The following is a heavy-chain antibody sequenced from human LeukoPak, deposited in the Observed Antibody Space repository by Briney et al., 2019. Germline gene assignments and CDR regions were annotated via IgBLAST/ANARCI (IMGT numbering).Heavy chain of an antibody. Sequence: SETLSLTCTVSGGSISSYYWSWIRQPPGKGLEWIGYIYYSGSTNYNPSLKSRVTISVDTSKNQFTLKLSSVTAADTAVYYCARDPRGMDVWGQGTTVTVSS. CDR1: GGSISSYY. J-gene: IGHJ6*02. CDR3: ARDPRGMDV. CDR2: IYYSGST. V-gene: IGHV4-59*01.